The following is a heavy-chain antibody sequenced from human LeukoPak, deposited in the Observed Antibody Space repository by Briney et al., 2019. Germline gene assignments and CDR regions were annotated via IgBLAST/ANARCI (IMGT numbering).Heavy chain of an antibody. CDR3: AREINKWFDP. CDR2: ISPDGSTT. J-gene: IGHJ5*02. Sequence: PGGSLRLSCAASGFTFSSHWMHWVCQAPGKGLVWVSRISPDGSTTKNADSVKGRFTISRDNARSTLFLQLNSLRAEDTAVYYCAREINKWFDPWGQGTLVTVSS. CDR1: GFTFSSHW. V-gene: IGHV3-74*03.